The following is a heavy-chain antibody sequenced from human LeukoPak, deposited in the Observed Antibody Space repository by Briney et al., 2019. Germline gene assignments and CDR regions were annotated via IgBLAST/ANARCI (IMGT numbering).Heavy chain of an antibody. CDR2: IIPIFGTA. CDR3: ARGRHYYDSSDYYYEGDGFDI. V-gene: IGHV1-69*06. Sequence: SVKVSCKASGGTFSSYAISWVRQAPGQGLEWMGGIIPIFGTANYAQKFQGRVTITADKSTSTVYMELSNLRSEDTAVYYCARGRHYYDSSDYYYEGDGFDIWGQGTVVTVSS. J-gene: IGHJ3*02. CDR1: GGTFSSYA. D-gene: IGHD3-22*01.